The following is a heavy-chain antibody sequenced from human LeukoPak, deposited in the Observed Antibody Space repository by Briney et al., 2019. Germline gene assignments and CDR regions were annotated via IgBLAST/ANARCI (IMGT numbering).Heavy chain of an antibody. J-gene: IGHJ6*02. CDR1: GYTFTSYY. CDR2: INPSGGST. CDR3: ARERYCSGGSCYYYGMDV. D-gene: IGHD2-15*01. V-gene: IGHV1-46*01. Sequence: ASVKVSCKASGYTFTSYYMHWVRQAPGQGLEWMGIINPSGGSTSYAQKFQGRVTMTRDTSTSTVYMELSSLRSEDTAVYYCARERYCSGGSCYYYGMDVWGQGTTVTVS.